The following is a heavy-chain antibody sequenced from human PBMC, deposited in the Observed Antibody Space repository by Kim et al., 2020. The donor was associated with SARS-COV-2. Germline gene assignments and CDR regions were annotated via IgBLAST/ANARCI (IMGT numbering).Heavy chain of an antibody. J-gene: IGHJ4*02. CDR3: ARDTPFDY. Sequence: GNPTYAQGFTGRFVFSLDTSVSTAYLQISSLKAEDTAVYYCARDTPFDYWGQGTLVTVSS. V-gene: IGHV7-4-1*02. CDR2: GNP.